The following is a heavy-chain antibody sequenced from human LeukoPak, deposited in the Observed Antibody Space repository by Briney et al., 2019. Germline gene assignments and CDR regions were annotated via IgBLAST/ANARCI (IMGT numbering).Heavy chain of an antibody. Sequence: ASVKVSCKASGYTFTGYYMHWVRQAPGQGLEWMGWINPNSGGTNYAQKFQGRVTMTRDTSVSTAYMELSRLRSDDTAVYYCARDRRVRGLYYFDYWGQGTLVTVSS. D-gene: IGHD3-10*01. CDR1: GYTFTGYY. CDR2: INPNSGGT. V-gene: IGHV1-2*02. CDR3: ARDRRVRGLYYFDY. J-gene: IGHJ4*02.